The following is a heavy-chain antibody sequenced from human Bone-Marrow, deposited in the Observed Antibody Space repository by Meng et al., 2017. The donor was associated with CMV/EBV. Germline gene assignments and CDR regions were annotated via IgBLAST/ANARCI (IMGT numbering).Heavy chain of an antibody. CDR1: GGSFSGYY. CDR3: ARDRIVVVPAAIPYSSSAHYYYYGMDV. V-gene: IGHV4-34*01. CDR2: INHSGST. Sequence: SETLSLTCAVYGGSFSGYYWSWIRQPPGKGLEWIGEINHSGSTNYNPSLKSRVTISVDTSKNQFSLKLSSVTAADTAVYYCARDRIVVVPAAIPYSSSAHYYYYGMDVWGQGITVTVSS. D-gene: IGHD2-2*01. J-gene: IGHJ6*02.